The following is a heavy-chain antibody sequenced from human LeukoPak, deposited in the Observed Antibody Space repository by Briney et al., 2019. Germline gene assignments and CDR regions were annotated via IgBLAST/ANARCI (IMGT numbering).Heavy chain of an antibody. J-gene: IGHJ4*02. CDR1: GGSISSYY. Sequence: SETLSLTCTVSGGSISSYYWSWIRQPPVKGLEWIGYIYYSGSTNYNPSLKSRVTISVDTSKNQFSLKLSSVTAADTAVYYCARGGPGSTYYYDSSGDYFGYWGQGTLVTVSS. V-gene: IGHV4-59*01. D-gene: IGHD3-22*01. CDR3: ARGGPGSTYYYDSSGDYFGY. CDR2: IYYSGST.